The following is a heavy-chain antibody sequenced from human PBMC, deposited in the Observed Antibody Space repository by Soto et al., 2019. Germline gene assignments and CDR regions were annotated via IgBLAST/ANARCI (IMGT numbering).Heavy chain of an antibody. J-gene: IGHJ5*02. CDR3: AKAPYDFWSGYGNWFDP. V-gene: IGHV3-30*18. D-gene: IGHD3-3*01. Sequence: GGSLRLSCAASGFTFSSYGMHWVRQAPGKGLEWVAVISYDGSNKYYADSVKGRFTISRDNSKNTLYLQMNSLRAEDTAVYYCAKAPYDFWSGYGNWFDPWGQGTLVTVSS. CDR2: ISYDGSNK. CDR1: GFTFSSYG.